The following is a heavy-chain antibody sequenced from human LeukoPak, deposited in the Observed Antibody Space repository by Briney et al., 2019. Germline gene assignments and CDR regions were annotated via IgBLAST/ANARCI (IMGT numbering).Heavy chain of an antibody. V-gene: IGHV4-4*07. CDR1: GGSISSYY. D-gene: IGHD3-10*01. Sequence: SETLSLTCTVSGGSISSYYWSWIRQPAGKGLEWIGRIYTSGSTNYNPSIKSRLTMSVDASKNQFSLKLSSVTAADTAVYYCARGGVWFGELRSHAFDIWGEGKMVTVSS. CDR3: ARGGVWFGELRSHAFDI. J-gene: IGHJ3*02. CDR2: IYTSGST.